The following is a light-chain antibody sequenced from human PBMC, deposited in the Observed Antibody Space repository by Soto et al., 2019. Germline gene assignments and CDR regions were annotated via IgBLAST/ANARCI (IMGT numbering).Light chain of an antibody. Sequence: QSVLTQPASVSGSPGQAITISCTGTSSDVGGYTYVSWYQQHPGKAPKFMIYEVSKRPSGVPDRFSGSKSGNTASLTISGLQAEDEADYYCCSYTGSSTFFGTGTKVTVL. CDR2: EVS. V-gene: IGLV2-23*02. CDR3: CSYTGSSTF. J-gene: IGLJ1*01. CDR1: SSDVGGYTY.